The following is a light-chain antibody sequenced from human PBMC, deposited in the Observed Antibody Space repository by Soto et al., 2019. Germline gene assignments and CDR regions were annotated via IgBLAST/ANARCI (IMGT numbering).Light chain of an antibody. CDR1: SSNIGSTYD. V-gene: IGLV1-40*01. CDR2: GNT. J-gene: IGLJ1*01. CDR3: QSYDDSLSVHYV. Sequence: QSVLTQPPSVSGASGQRVTISCTGSSSNIGSTYDVQWYQQLPGTAPKLLIHGNTNRPSGVPDRFSGSKSGTSASLAITGLQADDEADYYCQSYDDSLSVHYVFGTGTKVTVL.